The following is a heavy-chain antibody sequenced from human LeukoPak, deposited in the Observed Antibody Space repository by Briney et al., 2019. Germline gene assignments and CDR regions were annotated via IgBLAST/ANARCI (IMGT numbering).Heavy chain of an antibody. D-gene: IGHD3-3*01. J-gene: IGHJ4*02. CDR2: ISGSGGST. CDR3: AKHPNYDFWSGYYTDFDY. V-gene: IGHV3-23*01. CDR1: GFTFSSYA. Sequence: GGSLRLSCAASGFTFSSYAMSWVRQAPGKGLEWVSAISGSGGSTYYADSVKGRLTISGDNSKNTLYLQMNSLRAEDTAVYYCAKHPNYDFWSGYYTDFDYWGQGTLVTVSS.